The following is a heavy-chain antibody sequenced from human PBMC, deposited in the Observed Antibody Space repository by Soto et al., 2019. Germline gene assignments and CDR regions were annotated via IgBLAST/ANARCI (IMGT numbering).Heavy chain of an antibody. Sequence: GGSLRLSCAASGFTFSSYWMHWVRQAPGKGLVWVSRINRDGSGTYYADSVKGRFTISRYDAKNTVYLQMNGLRAEDSAVYYCARGARDAWYSDYWAQGTLVTVSS. J-gene: IGHJ4*02. V-gene: IGHV3-74*01. CDR2: INRDGSGT. CDR3: ARGARDAWYSDY. CDR1: GFTFSSYW.